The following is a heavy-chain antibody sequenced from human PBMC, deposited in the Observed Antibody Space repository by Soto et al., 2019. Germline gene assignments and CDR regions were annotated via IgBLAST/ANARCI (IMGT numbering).Heavy chain of an antibody. CDR2: ISGSGGST. CDR1: GFTFSSYW. CDR3: AEMARYGGSKFDY. D-gene: IGHD4-17*01. Sequence: GGSLRLSCAASGFTFSSYWMSWVRQAPGKGLEWVSAISGSGGSTYYADSVKGRFTISRDKSKNTLYLQMNSLRAEDTAVYYCAEMARYGGSKFDYWGQGTLVTVSS. V-gene: IGHV3-23*01. J-gene: IGHJ4*02.